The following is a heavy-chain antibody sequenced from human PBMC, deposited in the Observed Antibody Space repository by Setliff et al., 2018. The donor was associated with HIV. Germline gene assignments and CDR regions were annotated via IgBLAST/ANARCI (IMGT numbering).Heavy chain of an antibody. V-gene: IGHV4-39*07. CDR1: GGSISSGTYY. Sequence: SETLSLTCTVSGGSISSGTYYWGWIRQPPGTGLEWIGSISSSGNTYYNPSLKSRVTTSVDTPKNQFSVKLNSVTAADTAVYYCARSKISGSNHETYGFDVWGQGTLVTVSS. CDR2: ISSSGNT. CDR3: ARSKISGSNHETYGFDV. J-gene: IGHJ5*02. D-gene: IGHD1-26*01.